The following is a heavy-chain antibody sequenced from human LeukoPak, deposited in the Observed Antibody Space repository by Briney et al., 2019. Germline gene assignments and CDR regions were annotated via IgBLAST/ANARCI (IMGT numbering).Heavy chain of an antibody. J-gene: IGHJ4*02. V-gene: IGHV3-30*03. D-gene: IGHD3-22*01. CDR3: ARGYFWDSSGYYSPHLDY. CDR2: ISYGGSNK. CDR1: GFIFTNYY. Sequence: PGGSLRLSCAASGFIFTNYYMSWVRQAPGKGLEWVAVISYGGSNKYYADSVKGRFTISRDNSKNTLYLQMSSLRAEDTAVYYCARGYFWDSSGYYSPHLDYWGQGTLVTVSS.